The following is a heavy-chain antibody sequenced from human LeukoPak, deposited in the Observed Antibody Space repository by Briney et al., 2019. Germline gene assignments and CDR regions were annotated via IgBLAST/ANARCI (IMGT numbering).Heavy chain of an antibody. CDR2: VNPNSGGT. D-gene: IGHD3-9*01. J-gene: IGHJ6*03. Sequence: GASVKVSCKASGYTFTGYYMHWVQQAPGQGLEWMGWVNPNSGGTNYAQKFQGRVTMTRDTSISTAYMELSRLRSDDTAVYYCARAGYDILTGYFIYYYYYMDVWGKGTTVTISS. CDR1: GYTFTGYY. CDR3: ARAGYDILTGYFIYYYYYMDV. V-gene: IGHV1-2*02.